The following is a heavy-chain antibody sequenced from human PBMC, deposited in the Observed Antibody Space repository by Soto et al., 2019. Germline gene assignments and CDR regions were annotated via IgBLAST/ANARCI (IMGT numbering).Heavy chain of an antibody. CDR2: LSAYNGNT. D-gene: IGHD1-26*01. J-gene: IGHJ5*02. V-gene: IGHV1-18*01. CDR1: GYTCTSYG. Sequence: QVQLVQSGDAVKKPGASVKVSCKASGYTCTSYGISWLLQAPGHGLEWMGSLSAYNGNTNYAQKHPRRVTMTTDTSTRTAYMELRSLRSDDTAVYYCASVVGAISYNWFDPCGQGTLLTVSA. CDR3: ASVVGAISYNWFDP.